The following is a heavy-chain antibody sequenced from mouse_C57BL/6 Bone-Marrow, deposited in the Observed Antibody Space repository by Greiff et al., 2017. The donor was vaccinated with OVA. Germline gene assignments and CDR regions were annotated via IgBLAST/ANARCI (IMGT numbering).Heavy chain of an antibody. CDR1: GYAFSSYW. Sequence: QVQLKESGAELVKPGASVKISCKASGYAFSSYWMNWVKQRPGKGLEWIGQIYPGDGDTNYNGKFKGKATLTADKSSSTAYMQLSSLTSEDSAVYFCAREDYYGSSYDFDVWGTGTTVTVSS. D-gene: IGHD1-1*01. CDR3: AREDYYGSSYDFDV. J-gene: IGHJ1*03. CDR2: IYPGDGDT. V-gene: IGHV1-80*01.